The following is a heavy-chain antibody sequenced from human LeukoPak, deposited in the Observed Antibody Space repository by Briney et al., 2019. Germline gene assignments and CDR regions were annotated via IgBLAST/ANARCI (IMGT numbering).Heavy chain of an antibody. CDR2: ISSSSTI. Sequence: GGSLRLSCAASGFTFSSYSMNWVRQAPGKGLEWVSYISSSSTIYYADSVKGRLTISRDNSKNTLHLQMNGLRAEDTAVYYCARGSYGMDVWGQGTTVTVSS. CDR1: GFTFSSYS. V-gene: IGHV3-48*01. J-gene: IGHJ6*02. CDR3: ARGSYGMDV.